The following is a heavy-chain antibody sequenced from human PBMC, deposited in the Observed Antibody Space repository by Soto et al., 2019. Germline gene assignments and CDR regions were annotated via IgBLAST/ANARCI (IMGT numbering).Heavy chain of an antibody. CDR3: ARHHALGAAGHDD. D-gene: IGHD6-13*01. CDR1: GGSISSSSYY. V-gene: IGHV4-39*01. CDR2: IYYSGST. J-gene: IGHJ4*02. Sequence: SETLSLTCTVSGGSISSSSYYWGWIRQPPGKGLEWIGSIYYSGSTYYNPSLKSRVTISVDTSKNQFSLKLSSVTAADTAVYYGARHHALGAAGHDDWGQGTLVTVSS.